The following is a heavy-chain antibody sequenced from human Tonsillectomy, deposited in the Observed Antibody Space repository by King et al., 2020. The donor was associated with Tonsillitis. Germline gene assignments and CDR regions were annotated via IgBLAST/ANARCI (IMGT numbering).Heavy chain of an antibody. D-gene: IGHD3-16*02. V-gene: IGHV4-34*01. CDR2: INHSGST. CDR3: ARGLRDSIWGPYRYYYYYYMDV. CDR1: GGSFSGYH. Sequence: VQLQQWGAGLLKPSETLSLTCAVFGGSFSGYHWSWIRQPPGKGLEWIGEINHSGSTNYNPSLKSRVTISVDTSKTQFSLKLSSVTAADTAVYKCARGLRDSIWGPYRYYYYYYMDVWGEGTTVTVSS. J-gene: IGHJ6*03.